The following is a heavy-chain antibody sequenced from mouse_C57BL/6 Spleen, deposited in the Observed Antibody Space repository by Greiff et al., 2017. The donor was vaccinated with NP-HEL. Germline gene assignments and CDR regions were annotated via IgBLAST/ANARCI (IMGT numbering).Heavy chain of an antibody. CDR2: IYPGDGDT. V-gene: IGHV1-80*01. CDR1: GYAFSSYW. CDR3: ARHYSIPFAY. D-gene: IGHD2-5*01. Sequence: VHLVESGAELVKPGASVKISCKASGYAFSSYWMNWVKQRPGKGLEWIGQIYPGDGDTNYNGKFKGKATLTADKSSSTAYMQLSSLTSEDSAVYFCARHYSIPFAYWGQGTLVTVSA. J-gene: IGHJ3*01.